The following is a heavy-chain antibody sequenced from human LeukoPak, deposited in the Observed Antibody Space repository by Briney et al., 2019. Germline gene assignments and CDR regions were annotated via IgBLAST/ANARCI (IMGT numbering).Heavy chain of an antibody. V-gene: IGHV4-34*01. J-gene: IGHJ4*02. CDR2: INHSGST. CDR3: ARGRSEYSSGLLIDY. Sequence: PSETLSLTCAVYGGSFSGYYWSWIRQPPGKGLEWIGEINHSGSTNYNPSLKSRVTISVDTSKNQFSLKLSSVTAEDTAVYYCARGRSEYSSGLLIDYWGQGTLVTVSS. CDR1: GGSFSGYY. D-gene: IGHD6-19*01.